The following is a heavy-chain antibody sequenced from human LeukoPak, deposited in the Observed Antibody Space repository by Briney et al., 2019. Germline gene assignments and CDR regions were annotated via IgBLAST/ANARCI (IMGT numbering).Heavy chain of an antibody. CDR2: ISGSGGST. J-gene: IGHJ4*02. Sequence: GGSLRLSCAASGFTFSSYAMNWVRQAPGKGLEWVSGISGSGGSTYYADSVKGRFTISRDNSKNTLYLQVNSLRAEDTALYYCAKDQTPYGSGSYSPIDYWGQGTLVTVSS. D-gene: IGHD3-10*01. V-gene: IGHV3-23*01. CDR1: GFTFSSYA. CDR3: AKDQTPYGSGSYSPIDY.